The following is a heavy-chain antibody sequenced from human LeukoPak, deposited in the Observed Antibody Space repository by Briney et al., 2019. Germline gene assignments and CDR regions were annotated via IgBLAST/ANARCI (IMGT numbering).Heavy chain of an antibody. D-gene: IGHD6-13*01. Sequence: GGSLRLPCAASGFTFSSYAMSWVRQPPGKGLEWVSGISGSGDNTYYADSVKGRFTISRDNSKKTLYLHLNSLRVEDAAVYYCAKDGYSSIPGFHFEYWGQGTPVTVSS. CDR1: GFTFSSYA. CDR3: AKDGYSSIPGFHFEY. V-gene: IGHV3-23*01. CDR2: ISGSGDNT. J-gene: IGHJ4*02.